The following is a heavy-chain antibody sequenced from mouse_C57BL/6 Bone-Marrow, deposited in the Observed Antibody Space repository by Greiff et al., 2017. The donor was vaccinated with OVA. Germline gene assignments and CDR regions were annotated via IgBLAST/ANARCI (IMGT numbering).Heavy chain of an antibody. CDR2: ISSGGDYI. Sequence: EVTVVESGEGLVKPGGSLQLSCAASGFPFSSYALSWVRQTPEKRLEWVAYISSGGDYIYYADTVKGRFTISRDNARNALYLQMSSLKSEDTAMYYCTRLLDAMDYWGQGTAVTVSS. CDR3: TRLLDAMDY. CDR1: GFPFSSYA. D-gene: IGHD2-1*01. V-gene: IGHV5-9-1*02. J-gene: IGHJ4*01.